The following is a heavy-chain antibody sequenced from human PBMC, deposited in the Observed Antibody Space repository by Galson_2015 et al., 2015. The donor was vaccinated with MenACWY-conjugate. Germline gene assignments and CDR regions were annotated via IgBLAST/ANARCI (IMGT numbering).Heavy chain of an antibody. CDR1: GFTFRNYW. CDR3: VRDYYGETI. D-gene: IGHD4-17*01. Sequence: SLRLSCAASGFTFRNYWMHWVRQGPVKGLVWVSRIDNDGSTTWYADSVKGRFTISRDNAKNTLYLQMNSLRAEDTAMYYCVRDYYGETIWGQGALVTVSS. J-gene: IGHJ4*02. V-gene: IGHV3-74*01. CDR2: IDNDGSTT.